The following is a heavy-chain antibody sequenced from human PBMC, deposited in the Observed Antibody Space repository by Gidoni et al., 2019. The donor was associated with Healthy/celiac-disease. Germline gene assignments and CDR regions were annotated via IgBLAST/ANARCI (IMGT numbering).Heavy chain of an antibody. D-gene: IGHD4-17*01. V-gene: IGHV1-3*01. CDR1: GYTFTSYA. Sequence: QVQLVQSGAEVKKPGASVKVSCTASGYTFTSYAMHWVRQAPGQRLEWMGWINAGNGNTKYSQKFQGRVTITRDTSASTAYMEPSSLRSEDTAVYYCARDDGDYSYYYYYGMDVWGQGTTVTVSS. CDR3: ARDDGDYSYYYYYGMDV. CDR2: INAGNGNT. J-gene: IGHJ6*02.